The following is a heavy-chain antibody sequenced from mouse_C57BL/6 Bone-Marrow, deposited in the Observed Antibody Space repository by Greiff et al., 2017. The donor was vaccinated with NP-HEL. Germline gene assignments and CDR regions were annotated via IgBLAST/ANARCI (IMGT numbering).Heavy chain of an antibody. D-gene: IGHD2-5*01. J-gene: IGHJ2*01. CDR2: IYPRSGNT. Sequence: QVQLKESGAELARPGASVKLSCKASGYTFTSYGISWVKQRTGQGLEWIGEIYPRSGNTYYNEKFKGKATLTADKSSSTAYMELRSLTSEDSAVYFCAREAYYSNSYYFDYWGQGTTLTVSS. CDR1: GYTFTSYG. CDR3: AREAYYSNSYYFDY. V-gene: IGHV1-81*01.